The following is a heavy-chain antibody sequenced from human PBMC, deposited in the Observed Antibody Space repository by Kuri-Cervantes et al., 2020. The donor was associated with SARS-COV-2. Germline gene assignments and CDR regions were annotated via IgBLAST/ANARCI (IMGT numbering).Heavy chain of an antibody. J-gene: IGHJ4*02. CDR1: GFTFSSYW. CDR2: IKSKTDGGTT. Sequence: GGSLRLSCAASGFTFSSYWMSWVRQAPGKGLEWVGRIKSKTDGGTTDYAAPVKGRFTISRDDSNNTLYLQMNSLKTEDTAVYYCTTRPLITIVGAVTVGGDYFDYWGQGTLVTVSS. V-gene: IGHV3-15*01. CDR3: TTRPLITIVGAVTVGGDYFDY. D-gene: IGHD3-3*01.